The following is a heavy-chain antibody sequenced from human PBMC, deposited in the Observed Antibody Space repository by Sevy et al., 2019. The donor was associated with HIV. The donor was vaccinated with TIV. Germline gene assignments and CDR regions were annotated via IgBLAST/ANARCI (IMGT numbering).Heavy chain of an antibody. J-gene: IGHJ6*02. CDR3: ARGQVLRFLEWPTYGMDV. CDR2: INSHGTIT. Sequence: GGSLRLSCAASGFSFMPYAMSWVRQAPGKGLVWVSHINSHGTITNYADSVKGRFTISRDNAKNTVYMQMNSLRAEDTAVYYCARGQVLRFLEWPTYGMDVWGQGTTVTVSS. V-gene: IGHV3-74*01. CDR1: GFSFMPYA. D-gene: IGHD3-3*01.